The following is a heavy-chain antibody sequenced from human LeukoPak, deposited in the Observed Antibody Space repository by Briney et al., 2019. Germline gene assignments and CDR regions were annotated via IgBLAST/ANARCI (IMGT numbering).Heavy chain of an antibody. CDR1: GGSISSYY. Sequence: PSETLSLTCTVSGGSISSYYWGWIRQPPGKGLEWIGSIYYSGSTYYNPSLKSRVTISVDTSKNQFSLKLSSVTAADTAVYYCAGYCSSTSCYRPRFDYWGQGTLVTVSS. CDR3: AGYCSSTSCYRPRFDY. J-gene: IGHJ4*02. V-gene: IGHV4-39*01. CDR2: IYYSGST. D-gene: IGHD2-2*01.